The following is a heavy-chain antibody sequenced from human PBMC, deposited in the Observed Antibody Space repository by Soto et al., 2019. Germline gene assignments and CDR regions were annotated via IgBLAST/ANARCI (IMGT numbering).Heavy chain of an antibody. CDR1: GYTFTGYY. CDR3: ASSGLPDSSSWHGYYYGMDV. CDR2: INPNSGGT. Sequence: GASVKVSCKASGYTFTGYYMHWVRQAPGQGLEWMGWINPNSGGTNYAQKFQGRVTMTRDTSISTAYMELSRLRSDDTAVYYCASSGLPDSSSWHGYYYGMDVWGQGTTVTVSS. J-gene: IGHJ6*02. V-gene: IGHV1-2*02. D-gene: IGHD6-13*01.